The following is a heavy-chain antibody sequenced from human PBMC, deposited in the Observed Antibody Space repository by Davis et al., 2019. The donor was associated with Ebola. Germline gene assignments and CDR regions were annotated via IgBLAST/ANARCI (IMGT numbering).Heavy chain of an antibody. CDR1: GDSVPSGG. CDR2: TYYNSKWYN. V-gene: IGHV6-1*01. CDR3: ARGWLRSGLDY. J-gene: IGHJ4*02. D-gene: IGHD3-22*01. Sequence: HSQTLSLTCSISGDSVPSGGWHWIRQSPSRGLEWLGRTYYNSKWYNDYAISVKSRITVNPDTSKNQFSLLLNSVTPEDTAVYYCARGWLRSGLDYWGQGILVTVSS.